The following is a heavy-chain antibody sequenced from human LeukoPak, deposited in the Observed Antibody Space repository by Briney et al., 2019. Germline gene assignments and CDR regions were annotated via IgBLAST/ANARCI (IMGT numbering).Heavy chain of an antibody. CDR3: ARVVVIAPYDAFDS. CDR1: GFTFSSYS. CDR2: ISSSSIYI. D-gene: IGHD2-21*01. Sequence: KPGGSLRLSCAGSGFTFSSYSMNWVRQAPGKGLEWVASISSSSIYIYYAHSVKRRFTISRYNAKTSLYLQMNSLRAEDTAVYYCARVVVIAPYDAFDSRGQGTMGPVS. J-gene: IGHJ3*02. V-gene: IGHV3-21*01.